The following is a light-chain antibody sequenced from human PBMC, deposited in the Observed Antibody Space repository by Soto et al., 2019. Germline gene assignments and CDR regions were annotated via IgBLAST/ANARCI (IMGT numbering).Light chain of an antibody. CDR2: AAS. Sequence: DIQMTQSPSSLSASVGDRVTITCRASQSISSYLNWYQQKPGKAPKLLIYAASSLQSGVPSRFSGRGSGTDFTLTISSLQPEDFATYYCQQSDSTPPITFGQGTRLEIK. CDR3: QQSDSTPPIT. V-gene: IGKV1-39*01. CDR1: QSISSY. J-gene: IGKJ5*01.